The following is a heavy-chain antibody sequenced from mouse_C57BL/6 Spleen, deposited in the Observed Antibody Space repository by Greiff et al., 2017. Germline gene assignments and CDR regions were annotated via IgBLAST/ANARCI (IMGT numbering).Heavy chain of an antibody. CDR3: ARWGEDSSGRCAY. J-gene: IGHJ3*01. V-gene: IGHV1-9*01. CDR1: GYTFTGYW. CDR2: ILPGSGST. D-gene: IGHD3-2*02. Sequence: QVQLQQSGAELMKPGASVKLSCKATGYTFTGYWIEWVKQRTGHGLEWIGEILPGSGSTNYNEKFKGKATFTADTSSNTAYMQLSSRTTTDSAIDDYARWGEDSSGRCAYWGQGTLVTVSA.